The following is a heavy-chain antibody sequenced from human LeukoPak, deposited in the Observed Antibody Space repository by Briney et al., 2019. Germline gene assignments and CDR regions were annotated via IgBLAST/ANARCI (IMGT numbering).Heavy chain of an antibody. Sequence: SGPTLVNPTQTLTLTCTFSGFSLSTSGMCVSWIRQPPGKALEWLARIDWDDDKYYSTSLKTRLTISKDTSKNQVVLTMTNMDPVDTATYYCARIRLGGATLYYFDYWGQGTLVTVSS. V-gene: IGHV2-70*11. D-gene: IGHD1-26*01. CDR2: IDWDDDK. CDR3: ARIRLGGATLYYFDY. CDR1: GFSLSTSGMC. J-gene: IGHJ4*02.